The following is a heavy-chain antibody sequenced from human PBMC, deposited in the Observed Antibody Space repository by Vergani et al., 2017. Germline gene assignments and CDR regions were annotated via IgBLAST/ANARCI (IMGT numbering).Heavy chain of an antibody. Sequence: EVQLVESGGGLVKPGGSLRLSCAASGFTFSSYSMNWVRQAPGKGLEWVSSISSSSSYIYYADSVKGRLTISRDNAKNSLYLQMSSLRAEDTAVYYCVKGRPPVLRYYEISVYWGQGTLVTVSS. CDR2: ISSSSSYI. V-gene: IGHV3-21*01. CDR1: GFTFSSYS. D-gene: IGHD3-9*01. J-gene: IGHJ4*02. CDR3: VKGRPPVLRYYEISVY.